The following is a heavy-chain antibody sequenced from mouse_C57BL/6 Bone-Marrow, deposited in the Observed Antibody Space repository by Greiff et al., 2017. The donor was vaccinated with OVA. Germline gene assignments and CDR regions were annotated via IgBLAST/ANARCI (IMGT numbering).Heavy chain of an antibody. CDR1: GYTFTSYW. D-gene: IGHD1-1*01. CDR2: IDPSDSET. J-gene: IGHJ4*01. Sequence: QVQLQQPGAELVRPGSSVKLSCKASGYTFTSYWMHWVKQRPIQGLEWIGNIDPSDSETHYNQKFKDKATLTVDKSSSTAYMQLSSLTSEDSAVDYCASSSYVGYYAMDYWGQGTSVTVSS. V-gene: IGHV1-52*01. CDR3: ASSSYVGYYAMDY.